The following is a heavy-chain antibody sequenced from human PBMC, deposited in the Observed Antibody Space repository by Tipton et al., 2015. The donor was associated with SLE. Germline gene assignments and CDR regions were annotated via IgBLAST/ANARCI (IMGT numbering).Heavy chain of an antibody. V-gene: IGHV4-34*01. Sequence: TLSLTCAVYGGSISSSSSYYWSWIRQSPGKGLECIGEINSSGSANYNPPLKSQAAISIDTSKNQFSLKLTSVTAADTAVYYCAGGKIAWAIFVGRNYFDSGGQGTLVTVSS. D-gene: IGHD2-21*01. CDR2: INSSGSA. J-gene: IGHJ4*02. CDR1: GGSISSSSSYY. CDR3: AGGKIAWAIFVGRNYFDS.